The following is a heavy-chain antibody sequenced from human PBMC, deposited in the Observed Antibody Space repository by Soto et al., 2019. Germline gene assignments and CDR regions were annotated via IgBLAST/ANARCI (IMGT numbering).Heavy chain of an antibody. CDR2: INSDGSST. J-gene: IGHJ4*02. D-gene: IGHD2-15*01. V-gene: IGHV3-74*01. Sequence: EVQLVESGGGLVQPGGSLRLSCAASGFTFSSFWMHWVRQAPGKGLVWVSRINSDGSSTSYADSVKGRFTTSRDYAKSTLYLQMNGQRAEDTAVYYCVRTSLVVAAATREDYWGQGTLVTVSS. CDR3: VRTSLVVAAATREDY. CDR1: GFTFSSFW.